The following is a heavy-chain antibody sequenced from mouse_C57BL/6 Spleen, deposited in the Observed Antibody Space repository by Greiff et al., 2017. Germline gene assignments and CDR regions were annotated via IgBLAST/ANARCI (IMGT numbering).Heavy chain of an antibody. CDR1: GYTFTGYW. J-gene: IGHJ2*01. CDR2: ILPGSGST. D-gene: IGHD1-1*01. CDR3: ARYRITTVVEGYFDY. V-gene: IGHV1-9*01. Sequence: QVQLKQPGAELMKPGASVKLSCKATGYTFTGYWIEWVKQRPGHGLEWIGEILPGSGSTNYNEKFKGKATFTADTSSNTAYMQLSSLTTEDSAIYYCARYRITTVVEGYFDYWGQGTTLTVSS.